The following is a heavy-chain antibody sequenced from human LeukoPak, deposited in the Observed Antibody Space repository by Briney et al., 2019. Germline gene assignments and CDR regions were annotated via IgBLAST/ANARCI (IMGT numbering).Heavy chain of an antibody. CDR2: IYSGGST. CDR1: GFTVSSNY. J-gene: IGHJ4*02. D-gene: IGHD3-10*01. CDR3: ARDRQNYYGSGYYFDC. V-gene: IGHV3-53*01. Sequence: GGSLRLSCAASGFTVSSNYMSWVRQAPGKGLEWVSVIYSGGSTYYADSVKGRFTISRDNSKSTLHVQMNRLRAEDTAVYYCARDRQNYYGSGYYFDCWGQGTLVTVSS.